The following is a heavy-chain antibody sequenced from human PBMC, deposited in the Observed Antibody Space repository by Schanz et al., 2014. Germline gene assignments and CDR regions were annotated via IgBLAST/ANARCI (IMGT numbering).Heavy chain of an antibody. J-gene: IGHJ5*02. CDR1: GFAFSSYG. V-gene: IGHV3-7*01. CDR2: IKEDGSVK. Sequence: EVQLLESGGGLVQPGGSLRLSCLASGFAFSSYGMNWLRQAPGKGLEWVANIKEDGSVKDYVDSVKGRFTISRDNAKNSLYLQMTSLRAEDTAVYYCARGRVLESWGQGTLVTVSS. D-gene: IGHD1-1*01. CDR3: ARGRVLES.